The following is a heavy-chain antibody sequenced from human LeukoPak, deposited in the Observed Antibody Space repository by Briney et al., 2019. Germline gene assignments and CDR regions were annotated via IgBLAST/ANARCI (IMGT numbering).Heavy chain of an antibody. D-gene: IGHD4-17*01. CDR3: TKFDYAAFEY. V-gene: IGHV3-15*01. J-gene: IGHJ4*02. Sequence: GGSLRLSCVASGFTFSNARMSWVRQAPGKGLEWVGRIKSKTNGGTTDYAAPVKGRFTISRDDSKNTLYLQMNSLKTEDTAVYYCTKFDYAAFEYWGQGTLVTVSS. CDR1: GFTFSNAR. CDR2: IKSKTNGGTT.